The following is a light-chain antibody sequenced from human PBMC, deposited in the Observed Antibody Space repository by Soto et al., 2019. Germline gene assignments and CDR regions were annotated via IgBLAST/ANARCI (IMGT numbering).Light chain of an antibody. CDR1: QSVSSSY. CDR3: QQYGSSPT. CDR2: GAS. Sequence: EIVLTQSPGTLSLSPGERATLSCRASQSVSSSYLAWYQQKPGQAPRLLIYGASSRATGIPDRFSGSGSGTDFTLTISRLEPEDFAVCYCQQYGSSPTFGGGTKVEIK. V-gene: IGKV3-20*01. J-gene: IGKJ4*01.